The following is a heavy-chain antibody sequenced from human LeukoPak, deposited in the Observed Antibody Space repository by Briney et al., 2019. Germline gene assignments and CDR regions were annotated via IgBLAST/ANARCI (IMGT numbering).Heavy chain of an antibody. Sequence: ASVTVSCTASGYTFTGYYMHWVRQAPGQGLEWMGWINPNSGGTNYAQKFQGRVTMTRDTSISTAYMELSRLRSDDTAVYYCARVGDCGGDCYDYWGQGTLVTVSS. V-gene: IGHV1-2*02. CDR3: ARVGDCGGDCYDY. CDR1: GYTFTGYY. J-gene: IGHJ4*02. D-gene: IGHD2-21*01. CDR2: INPNSGGT.